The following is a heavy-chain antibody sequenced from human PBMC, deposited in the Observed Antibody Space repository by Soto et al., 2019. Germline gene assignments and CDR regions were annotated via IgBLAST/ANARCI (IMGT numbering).Heavy chain of an antibody. D-gene: IGHD3-10*01. V-gene: IGHV3-30-3*01. J-gene: IGHJ4*02. CDR1: GFTFSSYA. CDR3: ARDLGWFWEIYYFDY. Sequence: QVQLVESGGGVVQPGRSLRLSCAASGFTFSSYAMHWVRQAPGKGLEWVAVISYDGSNKYYADSVKGRFTISRDNSKNARYLQMNSMRAEDTAVYYCARDLGWFWEIYYFDYWGQGTLVTVSS. CDR2: ISYDGSNK.